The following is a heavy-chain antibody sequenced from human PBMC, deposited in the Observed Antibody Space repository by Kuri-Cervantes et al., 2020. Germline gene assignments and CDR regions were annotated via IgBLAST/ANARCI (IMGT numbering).Heavy chain of an antibody. V-gene: IGHV3-23*01. J-gene: IGHJ2*01. CDR3: XGLDYGDYTGXTWYFDL. Sequence: GESLKIXCAASGXTFSSXAMSWVRQAPGKGVEWVSXISGXGGSXYYADSVKXRFTISRDNSKXXLYLQMNSLRAEDTAVYYGXGLDYGDYTGXTWYFDLWGRGTLVTVSS. CDR1: GXTFSSXA. CDR2: ISGXGGSX. D-gene: IGHD4-17*01.